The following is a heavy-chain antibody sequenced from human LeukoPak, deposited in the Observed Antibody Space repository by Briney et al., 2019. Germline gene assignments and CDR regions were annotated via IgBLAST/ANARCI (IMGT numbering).Heavy chain of an antibody. CDR3: ARDPSSRGNFDY. Sequence: ASVKVSCKASGYTFTSYGISWVRQAPGQGLEWMGWINPNSGDTNYAQKFQGRVTMTRDMSINTAYVELGRLRSDDTAVYYCARDPSSRGNFDYWGQGTLVTVSS. J-gene: IGHJ4*02. V-gene: IGHV1-2*02. D-gene: IGHD5-24*01. CDR1: GYTFTSYG. CDR2: INPNSGDT.